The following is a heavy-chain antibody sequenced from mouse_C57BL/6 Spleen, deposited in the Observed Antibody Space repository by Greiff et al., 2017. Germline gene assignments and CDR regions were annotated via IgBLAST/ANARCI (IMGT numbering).Heavy chain of an antibody. J-gene: IGHJ3*01. CDR2: IDPETGGT. CDR3: TRGEGLLFAY. Sequence: QVQLKQSGAELVRPGASVTLSCKASGYTFTDYEMHWVKQTPVHGLEWIGAIDPETGGTSYNQKFKGKAILTADKSSSTAYMELRSLTSEDSAVYYCTRGEGLLFAYWGQGTLVTVSA. CDR1: GYTFTDYE. D-gene: IGHD1-1*01. V-gene: IGHV1-15*01.